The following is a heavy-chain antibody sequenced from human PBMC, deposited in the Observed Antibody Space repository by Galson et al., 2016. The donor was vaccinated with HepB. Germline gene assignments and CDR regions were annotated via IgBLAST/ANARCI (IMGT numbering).Heavy chain of an antibody. CDR3: ARDGIRGANEQGYYYYYGMDV. D-gene: IGHD3-10*01. J-gene: IGHJ6*02. V-gene: IGHV4-31*03. CDR2: IYYNGDT. CDR1: GGSISSAAHY. Sequence: TLSLTCTVSGGSISSAAHYWSWIRQLPGKGLEWIGYIYYNGDTHYNPSLRSRVTLSVDTSRSQFSLKVRSVTAADTAVYYCARDGIRGANEQGYYYYYGMDVWGQGTTVTVSS.